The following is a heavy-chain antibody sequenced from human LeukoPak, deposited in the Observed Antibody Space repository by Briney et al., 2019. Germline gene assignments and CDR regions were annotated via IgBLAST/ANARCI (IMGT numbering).Heavy chain of an antibody. CDR2: ISAYNGNT. Sequence: GASVKVSCKASGYTFTSYGISWVRQAPGQGLEWMGWISAYNGNTNYAQKLQGRVTMTTDTSTSTAYMELRSLRSDDTAVYYCARAKAPWFGELYRSEFDYWGQGTLVTVSS. CDR1: GYTFTSYG. J-gene: IGHJ4*02. CDR3: ARAKAPWFGELYRSEFDY. V-gene: IGHV1-18*01. D-gene: IGHD3-10*01.